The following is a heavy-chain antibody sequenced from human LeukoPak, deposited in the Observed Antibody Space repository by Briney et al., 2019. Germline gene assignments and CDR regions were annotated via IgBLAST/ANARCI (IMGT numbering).Heavy chain of an antibody. Sequence: SETLSLTCAVYGGSFSGYYWSWIRQPPGKGLEWIGEINHSGSTNYNPSLKSRVTISVDTSKNQFSLKLSSVTAADTAVYYCARVRPAYYYDSSGQSTFDYWGQGTLVTVSS. CDR1: GGSFSGYY. D-gene: IGHD3-22*01. J-gene: IGHJ4*02. CDR2: INHSGST. CDR3: ARVRPAYYYDSSGQSTFDY. V-gene: IGHV4-34*01.